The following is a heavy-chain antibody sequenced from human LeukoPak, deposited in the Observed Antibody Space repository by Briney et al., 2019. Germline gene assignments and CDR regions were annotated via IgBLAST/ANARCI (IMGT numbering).Heavy chain of an antibody. Sequence: GGSLRLSCAASGFTFSSYAMSWLRQAPGKGLEWVSAISGSGGSTYYADSVKGRFTISRDNSKNTLYLQMNSQRAEDTAVYYCAKDRFGESPANFDYWGQGTLVTVSS. V-gene: IGHV3-23*01. D-gene: IGHD3-10*01. CDR3: AKDRFGESPANFDY. CDR1: GFTFSSYA. J-gene: IGHJ4*02. CDR2: ISGSGGST.